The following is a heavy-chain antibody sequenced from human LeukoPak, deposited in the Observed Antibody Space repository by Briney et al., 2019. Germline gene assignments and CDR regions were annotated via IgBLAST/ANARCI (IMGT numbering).Heavy chain of an antibody. D-gene: IGHD4-17*01. J-gene: IGHJ5*02. CDR3: VRSKSGTYGWFDP. Sequence: PSETLSLTCTVSGGSVSYYCWSWIRQPPGKGLEWIGYIYYSGSTNYNPSLRSRVTISVDTSKNQFSLKVSSVTAADTAVYYCVRSKSGTYGWFDPWGQGTLVTVSS. CDR2: IYYSGST. V-gene: IGHV4-59*02. CDR1: GGSVSYYC.